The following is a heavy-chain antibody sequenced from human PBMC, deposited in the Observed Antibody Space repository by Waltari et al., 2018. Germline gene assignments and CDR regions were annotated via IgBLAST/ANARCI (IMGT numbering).Heavy chain of an antibody. J-gene: IGHJ4*02. CDR1: GGSFSGYY. CDR2: INHSGST. Sequence: QVQLQQWGAGLLKPSETLSLTCAVYGGSFSGYYWSWIRQPPGKGLEWIGEINHSGSTNYTPSLKSRVTISVDTSKNQFSLKLSSVTAADTAVYYCARGGRGRGGTFDYWGQGTLVTVSS. CDR3: ARGGRGRGGTFDY. V-gene: IGHV4-34*01.